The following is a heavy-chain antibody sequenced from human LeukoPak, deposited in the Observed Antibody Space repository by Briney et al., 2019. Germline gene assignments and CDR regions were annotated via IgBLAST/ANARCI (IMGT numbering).Heavy chain of an antibody. CDR1: GFTFSDYY. CDR3: ARGSPPGD. CDR2: ISSSSGFT. Sequence: PGGSLRLSCAASGFTFSDYYMTWIRRAPGKGLEWVSYISSSSGFTEYADSVRGRFTISRDNAKNSLYLQMNTLRVDDTAVYYCARGSPPGDWGQGTLVTVSS. V-gene: IGHV3-11*05. D-gene: IGHD3-16*01. J-gene: IGHJ4*02.